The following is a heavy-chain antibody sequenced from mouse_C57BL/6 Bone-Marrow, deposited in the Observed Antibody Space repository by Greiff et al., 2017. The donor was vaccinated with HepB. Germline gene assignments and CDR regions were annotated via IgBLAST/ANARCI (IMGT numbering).Heavy chain of an antibody. CDR3: ARSVYYGNYADY. CDR2: INPNNGGT. J-gene: IGHJ2*01. CDR1: GYTFTDYN. Sequence: VQLQQSGPELVKPGASVKMSCKASGYTFTDYNMHWVKQRHGKSLEWIGYINPNNGGTSYNQKFKGKATLTVNKSSSTAYMELRSLTSEDSAVYYCARSVYYGNYADYWGQGTTLTVSS. D-gene: IGHD2-1*01. V-gene: IGHV1-22*01.